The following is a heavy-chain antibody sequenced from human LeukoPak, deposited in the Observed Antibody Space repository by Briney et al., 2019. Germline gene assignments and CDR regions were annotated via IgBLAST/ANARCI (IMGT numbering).Heavy chain of an antibody. Sequence: SETLSLTCAVYGGSFSGYYWSWIRQPPGKGLEWIGEINHSGSTNYNPSLKSRVTISVDTSKNQFSQKLSSVTAADRALYYCARGTPPPVVVVAASLDYWGQGTLVTVSS. D-gene: IGHD2-15*01. V-gene: IGHV4-34*01. CDR3: ARGTPPPVVVVAASLDY. J-gene: IGHJ4*02. CDR1: GGSFSGYY. CDR2: INHSGST.